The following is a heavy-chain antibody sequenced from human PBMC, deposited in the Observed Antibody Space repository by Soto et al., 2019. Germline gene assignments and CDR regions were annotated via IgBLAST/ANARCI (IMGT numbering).Heavy chain of an antibody. CDR3: ARDSAVAGRHYYYYYGMDV. Sequence: LKISCKGSGYSFTSYWIGWVRQMPGKGLEWMGIIYPGDSDTRYSPSFQGQVTISADKSISTAYLQWSSLKASDTAMYYCARDSAVAGRHYYYYYGMDVWGQGTTVTVSS. CDR1: GYSFTSYW. J-gene: IGHJ6*02. V-gene: IGHV5-51*01. D-gene: IGHD6-19*01. CDR2: IYPGDSDT.